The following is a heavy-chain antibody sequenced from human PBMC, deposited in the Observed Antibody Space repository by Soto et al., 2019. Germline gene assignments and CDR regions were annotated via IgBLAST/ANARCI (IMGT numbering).Heavy chain of an antibody. V-gene: IGHV4-31*03. CDR2: IYYSGST. Sequence: SETLSLTCTVSGGSISSGGYYWSWIRQHPGKGLEWIGYIYYSGSTYYNPSLKSRVTISVDTSKNQFSLKLSSVTAADTAMYYCATELPRYSYDYYYYYGVDLWGQGTTVTVS. CDR1: GGSISSGGYY. CDR3: ATELPRYSYDYYYYYGVDL. D-gene: IGHD5-18*01. J-gene: IGHJ6*02.